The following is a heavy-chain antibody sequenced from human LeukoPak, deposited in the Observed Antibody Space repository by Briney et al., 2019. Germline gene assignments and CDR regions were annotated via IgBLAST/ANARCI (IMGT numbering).Heavy chain of an antibody. V-gene: IGHV4-59*01. J-gene: IGHJ4*02. Sequence: SETLSLTCTVSGGSISSYFWSWIRQPPGKGLEWIGYIYYSGSTSYNPSLKSRVTISVDTSKNQFSLKLSSVTAADTAVYYCARGYSGSYGRFDYWGQGTLVTVSS. CDR1: GGSISSYF. D-gene: IGHD1-26*01. CDR2: IYYSGST. CDR3: ARGYSGSYGRFDY.